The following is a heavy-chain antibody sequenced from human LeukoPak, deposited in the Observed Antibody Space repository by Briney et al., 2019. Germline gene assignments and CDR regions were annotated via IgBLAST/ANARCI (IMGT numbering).Heavy chain of an antibody. V-gene: IGHV4-59*08. J-gene: IGHJ4*02. D-gene: IGHD4/OR15-4a*01. CDR1: GGSISSYY. CDR3: TRRLSNGATLNYFDY. Sequence: PLETLSLTCTVSGGSISSYYWSWIRQTPGKGLEWIGNIFDSGDTNYNPSLQSRVTISVDTSKKQFSLKLRSVTAADTAVYYCTRRLSNGATLNYFDYWGQGTLVTVSS. CDR2: IFDSGDT.